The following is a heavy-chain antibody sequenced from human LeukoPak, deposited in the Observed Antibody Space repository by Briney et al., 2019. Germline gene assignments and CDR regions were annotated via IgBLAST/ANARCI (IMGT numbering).Heavy chain of an antibody. CDR2: ISYDGSNK. CDR3: ARTLRFLEWSHGMDV. CDR1: GFTFSIYA. D-gene: IGHD3-3*01. Sequence: GGSLRLSCAASGFTFSIYAMHWVRQAPGKGLEWVAVISYDGSNKYYADSVKGRFTISRDNSKNTLYLQMGSLRAEDMAVYYCARTLRFLEWSHGMDVWGQGTTVTVSS. J-gene: IGHJ6*02. V-gene: IGHV3-30*14.